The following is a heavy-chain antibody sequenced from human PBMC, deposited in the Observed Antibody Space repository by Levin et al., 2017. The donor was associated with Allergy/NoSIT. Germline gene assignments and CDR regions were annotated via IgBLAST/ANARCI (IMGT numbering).Heavy chain of an antibody. CDR2: IYYSGST. CDR1: GGSISSGGYY. CDR3: ARVGLNWKRGYFDY. Sequence: LRLSCTVSGGSISSGGYYWSWIRQHPGKGLEWIGYIYYSGSTYYNPSLKSRVTISVDTSKNQFSLKLSSVTAADTAVYYCARVGLNWKRGYFDYWGQGTLVTVSS. V-gene: IGHV4-31*03. D-gene: IGHD1-1*01. J-gene: IGHJ4*02.